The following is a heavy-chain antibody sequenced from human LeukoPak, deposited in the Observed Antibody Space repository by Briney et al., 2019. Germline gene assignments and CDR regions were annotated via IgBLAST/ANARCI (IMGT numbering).Heavy chain of an antibody. CDR2: INAGNGNT. D-gene: IGHD2-2*01. Sequence: ASVKVSCKASGYTFTSYAMHWVRQAPGQRLEWMGWINAGNGNTKYSQKFQGRVTITRDTSASTAYMELSSLRSEDTAVYYCARVNPGPYCSSTSCPAPRDWFDPWGQGTLVTVSS. CDR1: GYTFTSYA. V-gene: IGHV1-3*01. CDR3: ARVNPGPYCSSTSCPAPRDWFDP. J-gene: IGHJ5*02.